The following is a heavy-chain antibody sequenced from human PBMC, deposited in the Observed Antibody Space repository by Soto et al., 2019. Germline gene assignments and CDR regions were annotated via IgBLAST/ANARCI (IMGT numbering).Heavy chain of an antibody. Sequence: TLSLTCTVSGGSISSGDYYWSWIRQPPGKGLEWIGYIYYSGSTYYNPSLKSRVTISVDTSKNQFSLKLSSVTAADTAVYYCARLAADRDYYYYGMDVWGQGTTVTVSS. CDR3: ARLAADRDYYYYGMDV. V-gene: IGHV4-30-4*01. D-gene: IGHD6-19*01. CDR2: IYYSGST. J-gene: IGHJ6*02. CDR1: GGSISSGDYY.